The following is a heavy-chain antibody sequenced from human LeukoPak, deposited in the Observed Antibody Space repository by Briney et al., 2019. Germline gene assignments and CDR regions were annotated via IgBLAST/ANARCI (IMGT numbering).Heavy chain of an antibody. CDR3: ASVWFDSADCPGRCPHFYG. CDR2: MNPKTGGT. D-gene: IGHD2-21*01. V-gene: IGHV1-2*06. Sequence: ASVKVSCKASGYTFNDYYIHWVRQAPGQGLEWMGRMNPKTGGTNHAQKFQGRVTMTRDTSISTAYMELSRLKSDDTAVYSCASVWFDSADCPGRCPHFYGWGHVALVTFAS. CDR1: GYTFNDYY. J-gene: IGHJ4*01.